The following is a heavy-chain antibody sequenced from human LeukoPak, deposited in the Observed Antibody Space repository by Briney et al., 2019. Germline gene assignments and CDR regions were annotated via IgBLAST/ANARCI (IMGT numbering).Heavy chain of an antibody. Sequence: SETLSLTCTVSGGSIGSDYWSWIRQSPGKGLEWIGYIHYRGSTNYNPSLKSRVTISVDTSKNQFSLKLSSVTAADTAVYYCASTYCSGGSCYWALDYWGQGTLVTVSS. J-gene: IGHJ4*02. CDR1: GGSIGSDY. CDR3: ASTYCSGGSCYWALDY. D-gene: IGHD2-15*01. CDR2: IHYRGST. V-gene: IGHV4-59*08.